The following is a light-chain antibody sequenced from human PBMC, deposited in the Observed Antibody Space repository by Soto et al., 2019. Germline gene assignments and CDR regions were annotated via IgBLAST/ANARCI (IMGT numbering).Light chain of an antibody. Sequence: IVMTQTPLSSAVTLEQPASISCRSSQSLEDSDGNSYLSWLHQRPGQPPRLLIYKISNRLSGVPDRFSGSGAGTVFTLRISRVEADDVGLYYCMQATQFPWTFGQGTRVEIK. V-gene: IGKV2-24*01. J-gene: IGKJ1*01. CDR1: QSLEDSDGNSY. CDR3: MQATQFPWT. CDR2: KIS.